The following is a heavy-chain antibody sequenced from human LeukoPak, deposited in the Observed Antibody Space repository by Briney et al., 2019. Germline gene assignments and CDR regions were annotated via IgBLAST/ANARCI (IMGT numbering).Heavy chain of an antibody. V-gene: IGHV4-39*01. J-gene: IGHJ4*02. CDR3: ARHEEDRGLWFGELFPSFDY. CDR1: GGSISSSSYH. Sequence: SETLSLTCTVSGGSISSSSYHWGWIRQPPGKGLEWIGSIYYSGSTYYNPSLKSRVTISVDTSKNQFSLKLSSVTAADTAVYYCARHEEDRGLWFGELFPSFDYWGQGTLVTVSS. D-gene: IGHD3-10*01. CDR2: IYYSGST.